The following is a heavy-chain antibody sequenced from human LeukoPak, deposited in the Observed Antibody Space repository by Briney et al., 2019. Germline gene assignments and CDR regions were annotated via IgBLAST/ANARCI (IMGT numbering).Heavy chain of an antibody. J-gene: IGHJ4*02. D-gene: IGHD3-16*01. CDR3: ARDRRYRGPVLDY. CDR1: GFTFSDYS. V-gene: IGHV3-21*01. Sequence: PGGSLRLSCAASGFTFSDYSMNWVRQAPGKGLEWVSSISTSSTYIYYADSVKGRFTISRDNAQNSLYLQMDSLRAEDTAVYYCARDRRYRGPVLDYWGQGTLVTVSS. CDR2: ISTSSTYI.